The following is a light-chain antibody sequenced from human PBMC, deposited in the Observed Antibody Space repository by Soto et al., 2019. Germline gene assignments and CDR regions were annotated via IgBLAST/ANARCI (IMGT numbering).Light chain of an antibody. CDR3: QQLNSYPLT. V-gene: IGKV1-9*01. Sequence: IQLTQSPSSLSASAGDRVTMTCRASQGISSYLAWYQQKPGKAPKLLIYAASTLPSGVPSRFSGSGSGTDFTLTISSLQPEDFATYYCQQLNSYPLTFGGGTKVEIK. CDR1: QGISSY. CDR2: AAS. J-gene: IGKJ4*02.